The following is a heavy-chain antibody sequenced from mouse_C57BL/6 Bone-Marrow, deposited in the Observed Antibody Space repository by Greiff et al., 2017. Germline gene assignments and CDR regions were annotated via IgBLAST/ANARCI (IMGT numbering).Heavy chain of an antibody. V-gene: IGHV2-6*03. Sequence: VHLVESGPGLVAPSQSLSITCTVSGFSLTSYGVHWVRQTPGKGLEWLVVIWSEGSTTYNSALKSRLSISKDNTKSQIFLNMNSLQTDDTSMCYCARDPFDYWGQGTTLTVSS. CDR3: ARDPFDY. CDR1: GFSLTSYG. CDR2: IWSEGST. J-gene: IGHJ2*01.